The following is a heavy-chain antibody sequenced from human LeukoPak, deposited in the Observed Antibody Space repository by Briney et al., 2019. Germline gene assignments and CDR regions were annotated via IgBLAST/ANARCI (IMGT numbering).Heavy chain of an antibody. V-gene: IGHV4-59*12. CDR1: GGSISSYY. CDR3: ARDKGGLGYCSGGSCPMYYYYYMDV. Sequence: SETLSLTCTVSGGSISSYYWSWIRQPPGKGLEWIGYIYYSGSTHYNPSLKSRVTISVDTSKNQFSLKLSSVTAADTAVYYCARDKGGLGYCSGGSCPMYYYYYMDVWGKGTTVTISS. J-gene: IGHJ6*03. D-gene: IGHD2-15*01. CDR2: IYYSGST.